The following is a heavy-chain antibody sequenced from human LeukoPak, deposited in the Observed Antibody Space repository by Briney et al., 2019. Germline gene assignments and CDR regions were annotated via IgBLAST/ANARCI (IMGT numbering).Heavy chain of an antibody. V-gene: IGHV1-2*02. D-gene: IGHD2/OR15-2a*01. CDR2: INPNSGGT. CDR3: ARGYCNRTTCYLGYFQH. CDR1: GYTFTGCY. Sequence: ASVKVSCKASGYTFTGCYMHWVRQAPGQGLEWMGWINPNSGGTNYAQKFQGRVTMTRDTSISTAYMELSRLRSDDTAVYYCARGYCNRTTCYLGYFQHWGQGTLVTVSS. J-gene: IGHJ1*01.